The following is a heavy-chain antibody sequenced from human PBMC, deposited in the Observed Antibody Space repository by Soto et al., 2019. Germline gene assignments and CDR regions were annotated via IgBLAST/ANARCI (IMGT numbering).Heavy chain of an antibody. D-gene: IGHD3-10*01. V-gene: IGHV4-31*03. CDR3: ARVRGATYFYYGMDV. Sequence: LSLTCTVSGDSISSGGYYWSWIRQHPGKGLEWIGYIYYSGSTYYNPSLGSRLTISVDRSENQISLKLSSVTAADTAVYFCARVRGATYFYYGMDVWGQGTTVTVSS. J-gene: IGHJ6*02. CDR1: GDSISSGGYY. CDR2: IYYSGST.